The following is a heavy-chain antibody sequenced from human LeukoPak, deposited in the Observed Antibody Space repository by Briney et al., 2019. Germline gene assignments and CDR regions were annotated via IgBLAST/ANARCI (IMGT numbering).Heavy chain of an antibody. Sequence: GGYLRLSCAASGFTFSSYEMHWVRQAPGKGLEWVSSISRGGSPIYYADSVRGRFTTSRDNAKKSLFLQMNSLRAEDTAVYYCARDSLFASGKLGWFDPWGQGTLVTVSS. CDR1: GFTFSSYE. D-gene: IGHD3-10*01. CDR2: ISRGGSPI. V-gene: IGHV3-48*03. CDR3: ARDSLFASGKLGWFDP. J-gene: IGHJ5*02.